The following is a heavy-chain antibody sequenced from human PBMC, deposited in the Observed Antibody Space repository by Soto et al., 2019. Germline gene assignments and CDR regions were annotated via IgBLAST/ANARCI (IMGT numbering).Heavy chain of an antibody. J-gene: IGHJ5*02. CDR1: GFTFSSYG. CDR2: ISGDGGSK. V-gene: IGHV3-33*06. CDR3: AKAYCSSTSCYDWFDP. D-gene: IGHD2-2*01. Sequence: GGSLRLSCAASGFTFSSYGMHWVRQAPGKGLEWVSVISGDGGSKYYADSVKGRFTISRDNSKNTLYLQMNSLRAEDTAVYYCAKAYCSSTSCYDWFDPWGQGTLVTVSS.